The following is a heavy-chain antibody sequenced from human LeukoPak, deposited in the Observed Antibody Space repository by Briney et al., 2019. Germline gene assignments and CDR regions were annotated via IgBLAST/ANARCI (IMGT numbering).Heavy chain of an antibody. CDR2: ISGSGGST. D-gene: IGHD5-18*01. Sequence: GGSLRLSCAASGFTVSTNDMTWVRQAPGAGLEWVSTISGSGGSTYYGDSVKGRFTISRDNSKNTLYLQMNSLRAEDTAVYYCAKDRGYSYGYFDYWGQGTLVTVSS. CDR3: AKDRGYSYGYFDY. V-gene: IGHV3-23*01. CDR1: GFTVSTND. J-gene: IGHJ4*02.